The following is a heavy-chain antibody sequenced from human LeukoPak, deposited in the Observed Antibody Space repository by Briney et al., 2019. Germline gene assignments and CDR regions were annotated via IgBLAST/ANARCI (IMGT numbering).Heavy chain of an antibody. V-gene: IGHV3-30*02. J-gene: IGHJ4*02. CDR1: GFIFSSYG. CDR2: IRYDGSNK. D-gene: IGHD3-10*01. Sequence: GGSLRLSCAASGFIFSSYGMHWVRQAPGKGLEWVAFIRYDGSNKYYADSVKGRFTISRDNSKNTLYLQMNSLRAEDTAVYYCARGGRGGYYFDYWGQGTLVTVSS. CDR3: ARGGRGGYYFDY.